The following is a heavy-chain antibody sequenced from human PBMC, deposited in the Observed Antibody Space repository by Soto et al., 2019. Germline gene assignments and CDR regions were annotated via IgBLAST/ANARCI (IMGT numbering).Heavy chain of an antibody. CDR3: AREVQVHTPAFVY. D-gene: IGHD3-10*01. Sequence: QVQLVQSGAEMKKPGSSVKVSCQSSGGTFNTYAMNWVRQAPGQGPEWMGDISPMFGAANYAPKFQGRVTITADESTGTSYMQLSSLTSEDTALYFCAREVQVHTPAFVYWGQGTLATVSS. V-gene: IGHV1-69*19. CDR2: ISPMFGAA. CDR1: GGTFNTYA. J-gene: IGHJ4*02.